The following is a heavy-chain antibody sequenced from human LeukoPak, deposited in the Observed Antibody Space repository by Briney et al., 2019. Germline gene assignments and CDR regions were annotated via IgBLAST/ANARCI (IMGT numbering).Heavy chain of an antibody. D-gene: IGHD3-16*02. CDR3: ARHLNTDIVKAHFDY. CDR1: GASISSYY. V-gene: IGHV4-59*08. CDR2: IHNSGST. Sequence: SETLSLTCTVSGASISSYYWTWIRQPPGKGLEWIAYIHNSGSTNYNPSLKSRVTISLDTSKNQFSLKLNSVTAADTAVYYCARHLNTDIVKAHFDYWGQGTLVTVSS. J-gene: IGHJ4*02.